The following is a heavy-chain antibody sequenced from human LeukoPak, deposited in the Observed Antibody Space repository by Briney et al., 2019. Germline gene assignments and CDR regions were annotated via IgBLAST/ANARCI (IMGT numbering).Heavy chain of an antibody. V-gene: IGHV3-74*01. CDR2: INSDGSST. Sequence: PGGSLRLSCAASGFTFSSYWMHWVRQAPGKGLVLVSRINSDGSSTSYADSVKGRFTISRDNAENTLYLQMNSLRAEDTAVYYCARGGGGKDFDYWGQGTLVTVSS. CDR3: ARGGGGKDFDY. D-gene: IGHD2-15*01. CDR1: GFTFSSYW. J-gene: IGHJ4*02.